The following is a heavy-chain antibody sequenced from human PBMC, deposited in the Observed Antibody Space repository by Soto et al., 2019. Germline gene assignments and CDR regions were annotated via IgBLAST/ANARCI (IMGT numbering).Heavy chain of an antibody. V-gene: IGHV4-34*01. CDR3: ARTAAGTEEGGLLQAFQSFRWFDP. CDR1: GGSFSGYY. CDR2: INHSGST. Sequence: QVQLQQWGAGLLKPSETLSLTRAVYGGSFSGYYWSWIRQPPGKGLEWIGEINHSGSTNYNPSLKSRVTISVDTSKNQFSLKLSSVTAADTAVYYCARTAAGTEEGGLLQAFQSFRWFDPWGQGTLVTVSS. J-gene: IGHJ5*02. D-gene: IGHD6-13*01.